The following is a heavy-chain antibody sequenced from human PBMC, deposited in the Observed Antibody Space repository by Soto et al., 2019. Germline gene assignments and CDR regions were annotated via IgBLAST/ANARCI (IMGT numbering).Heavy chain of an antibody. CDR1: GFTFSSYW. J-gene: IGHJ5*02. CDR3: ARESLTSGWFDP. CDR2: INSDGSST. Sequence: PGGSLRLSCAASGFTFSSYWMHWVRQAPGKGLVWVSRINSDGSSTSYADSVKGRFTISRDNVKNTLYLQMNSLRAEDTAVYYCARESLTSGWFDPWGQGTLVTAPQ. V-gene: IGHV3-74*01. D-gene: IGHD3-9*01.